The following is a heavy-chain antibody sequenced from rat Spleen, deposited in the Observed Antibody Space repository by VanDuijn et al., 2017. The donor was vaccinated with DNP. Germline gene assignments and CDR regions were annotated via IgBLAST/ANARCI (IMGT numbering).Heavy chain of an antibody. CDR3: TRDSYVFDY. J-gene: IGHJ2*01. CDR1: GFTFSDYA. D-gene: IGHD4-3*01. Sequence: EVQLVESGGGLVQPGNSLKLSCAASGFTFSDYAMAWVRQSPKKGLEWVATIIYDGSGTYYRDSVKGRFTISRDNTENTLYLQMNSLRSEDTATYYCTRDSYVFDYWGQGVMVTVSS. V-gene: IGHV5-17*01. CDR2: IIYDGSGT.